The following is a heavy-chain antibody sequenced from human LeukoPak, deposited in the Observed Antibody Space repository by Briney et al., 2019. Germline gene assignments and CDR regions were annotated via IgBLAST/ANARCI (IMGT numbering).Heavy chain of an antibody. J-gene: IGHJ4*02. CDR2: IYHSGST. Sequence: SETLSLTCTVSGGSISSSSYYWSWIRQPPGKGLEWIGYIYHSGSTNYNPSLKSRVTISVDTSKNQFSLKLSSVTAADTAVYYCARVLVGAAYFDYWGQGTLVTVSS. D-gene: IGHD1-26*01. CDR3: ARVLVGAAYFDY. CDR1: GGSISSSSYY. V-gene: IGHV4-61*01.